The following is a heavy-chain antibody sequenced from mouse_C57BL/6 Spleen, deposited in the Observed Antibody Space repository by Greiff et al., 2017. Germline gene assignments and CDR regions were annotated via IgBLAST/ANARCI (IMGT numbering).Heavy chain of an antibody. J-gene: IGHJ3*01. D-gene: IGHD1-1*01. Sequence: QVQLQQPGAELVRPGSSVKLSCKASGYTFTSYWMHWVKQRPIQGLEWIGNIDPSDSETHYNQKFKDKATLTVDKSSSTAYMQRSSLSSEDSAVYCVARDFGSSPWFAYWGQGTLVTVSA. CDR2: IDPSDSET. CDR1: GYTFTSYW. V-gene: IGHV1-52*01. CDR3: ARDFGSSPWFAY.